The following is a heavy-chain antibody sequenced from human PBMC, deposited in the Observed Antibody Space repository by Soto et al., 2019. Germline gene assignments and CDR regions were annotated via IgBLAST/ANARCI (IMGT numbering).Heavy chain of an antibody. CDR2: INHSGST. CDR3: ARVSGIYYYGMNV. V-gene: IGHV4-34*01. D-gene: IGHD3-10*01. CDR1: GGSFSGYY. Sequence: SETLSLTCAVYGGSFSGYYWSWIRQPPGKGLEWIGEINHSGSTNYNPSLKSRVTISVDTSKNQVSLKLSSVTAADTAVYYCARVSGIYYYGMNVWGQGTTVT. J-gene: IGHJ6*02.